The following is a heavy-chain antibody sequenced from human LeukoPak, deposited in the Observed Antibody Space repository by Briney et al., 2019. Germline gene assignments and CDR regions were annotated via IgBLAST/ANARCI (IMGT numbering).Heavy chain of an antibody. V-gene: IGHV1-18*01. J-gene: IGHJ6*02. Sequence: ASVKVSCKVSGYTLTELSMHWVRQAPGQGLEWMGWISAYNGNTNYAQKLQGRVTMTTDTSTSTAYMELRSLRSDDTAVYYCARIASHYYYGMDVWGQGTTVTVSS. CDR2: ISAYNGNT. D-gene: IGHD2-21*01. CDR1: GYTLTELS. CDR3: ARIASHYYYGMDV.